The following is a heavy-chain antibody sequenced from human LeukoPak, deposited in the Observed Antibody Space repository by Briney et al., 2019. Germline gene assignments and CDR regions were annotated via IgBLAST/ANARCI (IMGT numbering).Heavy chain of an antibody. V-gene: IGHV3-48*01. Sequence: GGSLRLSCAASGFPFNTYSMNWVRQAPGKGLEWVSYISSTSTIYYADSVKGRFTISRDNANNSLYLQMNSLRAEDTAVYYCARVVENAWGQGTLVTVSS. CDR2: ISSTSTI. CDR3: ARVVENA. J-gene: IGHJ5*02. CDR1: GFPFNTYS. D-gene: IGHD2-2*01.